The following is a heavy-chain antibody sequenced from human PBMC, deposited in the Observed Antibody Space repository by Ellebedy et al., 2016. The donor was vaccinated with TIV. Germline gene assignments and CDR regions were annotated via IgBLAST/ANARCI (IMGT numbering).Heavy chain of an antibody. CDR2: INHSGST. CDR3: ARGLGGWYQLLRRHSNWFDP. V-gene: IGHV4-34*01. Sequence: SETLSLXXAVYGGSFSGYYWSWIRQPPGKGLEWIGEINHSGSTNYNPSLKSRVTISVDTSKNQFSLKLSSVTAADTAVYYCARGLGGWYQLLRRHSNWFDPWGQGTLVTVSS. CDR1: GGSFSGYY. J-gene: IGHJ5*02. D-gene: IGHD2-2*01.